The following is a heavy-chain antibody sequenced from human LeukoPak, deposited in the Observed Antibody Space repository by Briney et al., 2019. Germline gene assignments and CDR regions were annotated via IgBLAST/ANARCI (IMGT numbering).Heavy chain of an antibody. V-gene: IGHV3-11*04. CDR2: ISSSGDTI. D-gene: IGHD3-10*01. CDR1: GLTFSDYY. CDR3: ARRFASGSGSYSDY. J-gene: IGHJ4*02. Sequence: PGGSLRLSCAASGLTFSDYYMYWICQAPGKGLEWVSYISSSGDTIYYADSVKGRFTISRDNAKNSLYLQMNSLRAEDTAVYYCARRFASGSGSYSDYWGQGTLVTVSS.